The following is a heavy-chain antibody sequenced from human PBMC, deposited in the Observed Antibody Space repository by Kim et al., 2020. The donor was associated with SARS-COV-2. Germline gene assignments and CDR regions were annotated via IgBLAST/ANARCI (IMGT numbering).Heavy chain of an antibody. CDR2: SGGGST. V-gene: IGHV3-74*01. CDR3: ASALFGN. D-gene: IGHD3-10*02. J-gene: IGHJ4*02. Sequence: SGGGSTSYADSVKVRFTISRDNAKNTLYLQMNSLRAEDTAVYYCASALFGNWGQGTLVTVSS.